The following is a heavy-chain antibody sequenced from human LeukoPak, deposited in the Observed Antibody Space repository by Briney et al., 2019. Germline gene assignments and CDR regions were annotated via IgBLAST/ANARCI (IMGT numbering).Heavy chain of an antibody. CDR1: GFTVSSNY. Sequence: GGSLRLSCAASGFTVSSNYMSWVRQAPGKGLEWVSVIYSGGSTYYADSVKGRFTISRDNSKNTLYLQMNSLRAEDTAVYYCAKETIAVAGTPIYYFDYWGQGTLVTVSS. D-gene: IGHD6-19*01. CDR3: AKETIAVAGTPIYYFDY. CDR2: IYSGGST. J-gene: IGHJ4*02. V-gene: IGHV3-53*01.